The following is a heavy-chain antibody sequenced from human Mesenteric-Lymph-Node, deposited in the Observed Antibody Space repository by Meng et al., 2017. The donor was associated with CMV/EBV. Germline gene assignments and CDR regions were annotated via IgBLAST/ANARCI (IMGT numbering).Heavy chain of an antibody. Sequence: GESLKISCAASGFTFSDYYMSWIRQAPGKGLEWVSYISSSGSTIYNADSVKGRFTISRDNAKNSLYLQMNGLRAEDTAMYYCARDRATVDYYDSSGYYDAFDIWGQGTMVTVSS. D-gene: IGHD3-22*01. CDR3: ARDRATVDYYDSSGYYDAFDI. J-gene: IGHJ3*02. CDR2: ISSSGSTI. CDR1: GFTFSDYY. V-gene: IGHV3-11*01.